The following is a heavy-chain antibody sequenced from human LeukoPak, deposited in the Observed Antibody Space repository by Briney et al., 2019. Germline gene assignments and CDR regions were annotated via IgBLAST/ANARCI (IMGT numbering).Heavy chain of an antibody. Sequence: SETLSLTCTVSGGSMSNYWWNWVRQPPGKGLEWIGYIYHDGSTHYNPSLNSRVTISIDTSKNQFSLKLNSVTAADTAVYYCARRLCSSLTCNIGPSGNWLDPWGQGTLVTVSS. CDR1: GGSMSNYW. CDR3: ARRLCSSLTCNIGPSGNWLDP. J-gene: IGHJ5*02. D-gene: IGHD2-2*02. CDR2: IYHDGST. V-gene: IGHV4-59*08.